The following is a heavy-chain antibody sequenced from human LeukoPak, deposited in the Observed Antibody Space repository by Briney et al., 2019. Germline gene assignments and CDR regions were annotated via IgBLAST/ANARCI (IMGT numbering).Heavy chain of an antibody. Sequence: SVKVSCKASGGTFSSYAISWVRQAPGQGLEWMGGIIPIFGTTNYAQKFQGRVTITADESTSTAYMELSSLRSEDTAVYYCARDSDTAMVMRINAYNWFDPWGQGTLVTVSS. CDR1: GGTFSSYA. CDR3: ARDSDTAMVMRINAYNWFDP. D-gene: IGHD5-18*01. V-gene: IGHV1-69*13. J-gene: IGHJ5*02. CDR2: IIPIFGTT.